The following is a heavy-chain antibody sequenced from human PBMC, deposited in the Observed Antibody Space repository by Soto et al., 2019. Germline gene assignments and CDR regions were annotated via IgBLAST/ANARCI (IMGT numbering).Heavy chain of an antibody. V-gene: IGHV3-23*01. J-gene: IGHJ5*02. CDR3: AKDRLVLYYGSGRTDDSNWFDP. D-gene: IGHD3-10*01. CDR2: ISGSGGST. Sequence: GGSLRLSCAASGFTFSSYAMSWVRQAPGKGLEWVSAISGSGGSTYYADSVKGRFTISRDNSKNTLYLQMNSLRAEDTAVYYCAKDRLVLYYGSGRTDDSNWFDPWGQGTLVTVSS. CDR1: GFTFSSYA.